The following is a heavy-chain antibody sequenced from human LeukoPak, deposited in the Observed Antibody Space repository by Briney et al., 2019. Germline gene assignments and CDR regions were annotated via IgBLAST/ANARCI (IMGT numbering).Heavy chain of an antibody. V-gene: IGHV3-21*01. J-gene: IGHJ4*02. Sequence: AGGSLRLSCAASGFTVSSNHMSWVRQAPGKGLEWVSSISSSSSYIYYADSVKGRFTISRDNAKNSLYLQMNSLRAEDTAVYYCAKAPGGYCSGGSCYFDYWGQGTLVTVSS. CDR2: ISSSSSYI. CDR1: GFTVSSNH. D-gene: IGHD2-15*01. CDR3: AKAPGGYCSGGSCYFDY.